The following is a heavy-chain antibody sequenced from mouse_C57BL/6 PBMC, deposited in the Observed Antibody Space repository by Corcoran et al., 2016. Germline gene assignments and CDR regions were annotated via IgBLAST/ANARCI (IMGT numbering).Heavy chain of an antibody. V-gene: IGHV1-26*01. CDR2: INPNNGGT. CDR1: GYTFTDYY. Sequence: EVQLQQSGPELEKPGASVKISCKASGYTFTDYYMNWVKQSHGKSLEWIGDINPNNGGTSYNQKFKGKATLTVDKSSSTAYMELRSLTSEDSAVYCCARGDYSKPYYAMDYWGQGTSVTVSS. J-gene: IGHJ4*01. CDR3: ARGDYSKPYYAMDY. D-gene: IGHD2-5*01.